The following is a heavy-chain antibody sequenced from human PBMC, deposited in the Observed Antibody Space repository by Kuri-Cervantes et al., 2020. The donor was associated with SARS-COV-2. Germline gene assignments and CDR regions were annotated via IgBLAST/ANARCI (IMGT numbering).Heavy chain of an antibody. CDR1: GGSISSSSYY. D-gene: IGHD4-17*01. Sequence: SETLSLTCTVSGGSISSSSYYWGWIRQPPGKGLEWIGSIYYSGSTYYNPSLKSRVTISVDTSKNQFSLKLSSVTAADTAVYYCARHSEYGDYVPPGGAFDIWGQGTMVTVSS. CDR2: IYYSGST. V-gene: IGHV4-39*01. CDR3: ARHSEYGDYVPPGGAFDI. J-gene: IGHJ3*02.